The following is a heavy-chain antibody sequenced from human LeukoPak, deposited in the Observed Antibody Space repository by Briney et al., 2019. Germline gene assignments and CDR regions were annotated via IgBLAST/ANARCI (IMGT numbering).Heavy chain of an antibody. CDR1: GFTFDDYA. V-gene: IGHV3-9*03. CDR2: ISWNSGSI. J-gene: IGHJ4*02. D-gene: IGHD5-18*01. Sequence: PGRSLRLSCAAPGFTFDDYAMHWVRQAPGKGLEWVSGISWNSGSIGYADSVKGRFTISRDNAKNSLYLQMNSLRAEDMALYYCAKDMGANVDTATPDYWGQGTLVTVSS. CDR3: AKDMGANVDTATPDY.